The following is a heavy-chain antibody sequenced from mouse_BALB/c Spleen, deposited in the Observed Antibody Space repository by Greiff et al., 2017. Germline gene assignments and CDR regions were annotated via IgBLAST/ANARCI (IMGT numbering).Heavy chain of an antibody. CDR2: ISDGGSYT. Sequence: EVKLVESGGGLVKPGGSLKLSCAASGFTFSDYYMYWVRQTPEKRLEWVATISDGGSYTYYPDSVKGRFTISRDNAKNNLYLQMSSLKSEDTAMYYCARDSYYGSSYHFAYWGQGTLVTVSA. J-gene: IGHJ3*01. CDR3: ARDSYYGSSYHFAY. V-gene: IGHV5-4*02. D-gene: IGHD1-1*01. CDR1: GFTFSDYY.